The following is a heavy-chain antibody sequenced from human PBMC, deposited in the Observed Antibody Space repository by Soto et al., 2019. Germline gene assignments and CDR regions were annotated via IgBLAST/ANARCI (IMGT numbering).Heavy chain of an antibody. V-gene: IGHV3-33*01. D-gene: IGHD3-10*01. CDR1: GFTFSSYG. CDR2: IWYDGSNK. Sequence: QVQLVESGGGVVQPGRSLRLSCAASGFTFSSYGMHWVRQAPGKGLEWVAVIWYDGSNKYYADSVKGRFTISRDNSKNTLYLQMNSLRAEDTAVYYGAREGNYGSGAIDYWGQGTLVTVSS. J-gene: IGHJ4*02. CDR3: AREGNYGSGAIDY.